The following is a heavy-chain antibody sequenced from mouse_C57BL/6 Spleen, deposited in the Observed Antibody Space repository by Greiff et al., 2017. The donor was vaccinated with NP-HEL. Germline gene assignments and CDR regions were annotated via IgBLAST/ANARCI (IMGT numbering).Heavy chain of an antibody. V-gene: IGHV5-6*01. CDR3: ARPPQLAYYYAMDY. D-gene: IGHD6-1*01. CDR2: ISSGGSYT. CDR1: GFTFSSYG. Sequence: EVQRVESGGDLVKPGGSLKLSCAASGFTFSSYGMSWVRQTPDKRLEWVATISSGGSYTYYPDSVKGRFTISRDNAKNTLYLQMSSLKSEDTAMYYCARPPQLAYYYAMDYWGQGTSVTVSS. J-gene: IGHJ4*01.